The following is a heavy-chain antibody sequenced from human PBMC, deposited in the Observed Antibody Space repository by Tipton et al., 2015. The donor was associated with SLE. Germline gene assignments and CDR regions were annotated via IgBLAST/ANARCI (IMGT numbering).Heavy chain of an antibody. Sequence: TLSLTCTVSGGSISSGDYYWSWIRQPPGKGLEWIGYIYYSGSTYYNPSLKSRVTISVDTSKNQFSLQLNSVTPEDTAVYYCARDAFHFGVVAVRPFDIWGQGTMVTVSS. CDR1: GGSISSGDYY. D-gene: IGHD3-3*01. CDR3: ARDAFHFGVVAVRPFDI. V-gene: IGHV4-30-4*01. J-gene: IGHJ3*02. CDR2: IYYSGST.